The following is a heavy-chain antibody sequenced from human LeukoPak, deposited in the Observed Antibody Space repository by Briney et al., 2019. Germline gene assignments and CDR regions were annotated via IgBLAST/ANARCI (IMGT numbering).Heavy chain of an antibody. J-gene: IGHJ4*02. CDR1: GITLSNYG. V-gene: IGHV3-23*01. CDR2: ISNSGGST. D-gene: IGHD3/OR15-3a*01. Sequence: PGGSLRLSCAVSGITLSNYGMSWVRQAPGKGLEWVAGISNSGGSTNYADSVKGRLTISRDNPKNTLYLQMNSLRAEDTAVYFCAKRGVVIRVILVGFHKEAYYFESWGQGALVTVSS. CDR3: AKRGVVIRVILVGFHKEAYYFES.